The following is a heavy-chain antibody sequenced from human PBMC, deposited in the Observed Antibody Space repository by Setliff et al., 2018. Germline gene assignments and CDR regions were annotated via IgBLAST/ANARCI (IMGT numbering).Heavy chain of an antibody. CDR3: ARNWVTAQLYYYGMDV. D-gene: IGHD2-21*02. CDR1: GFTFSNYG. CDR2: IWNDGSSK. J-gene: IGHJ6*02. Sequence: SLKISCVASGFTFSNYGMHWVRQAPGKGLEWVALIWNDGSSKFYGDSVKGRFTISRDNSKNTLYLQMDSLRAEDTAVYYCARNWVTAQLYYYGMDVWGQGTTVTVSS. V-gene: IGHV3-33*01.